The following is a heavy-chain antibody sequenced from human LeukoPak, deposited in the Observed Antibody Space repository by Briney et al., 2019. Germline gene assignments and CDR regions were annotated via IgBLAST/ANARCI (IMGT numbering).Heavy chain of an antibody. CDR2: ISSSGSTI. V-gene: IGHV3-11*04. J-gene: IGHJ4*02. Sequence: GGSLRLSCAASGFTFSDYYMSWIRQAPGKGLEWVSYISSSGSTIYYADSVKGRFTISRDNAQNSLYLRMNSLRAEDTAVYYCARGVYYDILTGYYNWNYFDYWGQGTLVTVSS. D-gene: IGHD3-9*01. CDR1: GFTFSDYY. CDR3: ARGVYYDILTGYYNWNYFDY.